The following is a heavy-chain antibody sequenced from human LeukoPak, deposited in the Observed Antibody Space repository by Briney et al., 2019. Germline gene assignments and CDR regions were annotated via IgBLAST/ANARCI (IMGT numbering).Heavy chain of an antibody. CDR1: GFTFSSYG. Sequence: TGGSLRLSCAASGFTFSSYGMHWVRQAPGKGLEWVAVIWYDGSNKYYADSVKGRFTISRNNSKNSMYLKMNSLRAEDTAVYYCARDGTADSSGYYVGPFPDYWGQGTLVTVSS. V-gene: IGHV3-33*01. D-gene: IGHD3-22*01. J-gene: IGHJ4*02. CDR2: IWYDGSNK. CDR3: ARDGTADSSGYYVGPFPDY.